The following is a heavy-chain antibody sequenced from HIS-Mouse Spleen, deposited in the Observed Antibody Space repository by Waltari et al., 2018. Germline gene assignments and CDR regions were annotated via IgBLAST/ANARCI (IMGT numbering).Heavy chain of an antibody. CDR1: GGSLSSRNYY. CDR2: IYYSGST. Sequence: QLQLQESGPGLVKPSETLSPTCTVSGGSLSSRNYYWGWIRQPPGKGLEWIGSIYYSGSTYYNPSLKSRVTISVDTSKNQFSLKLSSVTAADTAVYYCAREIPYSSSWYDWYFDLWGRGTLVTVSS. D-gene: IGHD6-13*01. J-gene: IGHJ2*01. V-gene: IGHV4-39*07. CDR3: AREIPYSSSWYDWYFDL.